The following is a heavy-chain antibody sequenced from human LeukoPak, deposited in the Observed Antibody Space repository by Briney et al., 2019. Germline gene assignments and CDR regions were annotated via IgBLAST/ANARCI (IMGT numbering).Heavy chain of an antibody. CDR1: GFTFSSYE. J-gene: IGHJ4*02. V-gene: IGHV3-48*03. Sequence: GGSLRLSCAASGFTFSSYEMNWVRQAPGKGREWVSHSSSSGSTIYYAGSVKGRFTIARDNAKNSVYLQMNSLRAEDTAVYYCARGSLHSAYGFDYWGQGTLVTVSS. CDR2: SSSSGSTI. CDR3: ARGSLHSAYGFDY. D-gene: IGHD5-12*01.